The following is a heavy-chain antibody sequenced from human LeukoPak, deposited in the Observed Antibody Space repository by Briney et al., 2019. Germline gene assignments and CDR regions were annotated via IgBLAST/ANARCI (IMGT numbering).Heavy chain of an antibody. D-gene: IGHD2-15*01. CDR2: SSAYNGNT. V-gene: IGHV1-18*01. J-gene: IGHJ4*02. Sequence: GASVTVSFKASGYTFTGYCMRWVRQAPGQGLEWMGWSSAYNGNTNYAQKLQGRVTMTTDTSTSTAYMELRSLRSDDTAVYYCARDLFEGFYASGSVFDYWGQGTLVTVSS. CDR1: GYTFTGYC. CDR3: ARDLFEGFYASGSVFDY.